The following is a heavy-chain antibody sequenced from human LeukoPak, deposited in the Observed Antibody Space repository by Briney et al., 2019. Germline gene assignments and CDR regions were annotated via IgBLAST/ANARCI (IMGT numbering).Heavy chain of an antibody. CDR2: INPNSGGT. J-gene: IGHJ4*02. D-gene: IGHD5-18*01. Sequence: ASVNVSCKASGYTFTGYYMHWVRRAPGQGLEWMGWINPNSGGTNYAQKFQGRVTMTRDTSISTAYMELSRLRSDDTAVYYCARECRGYSYGPPFDYWGQGTLVTVSS. CDR3: ARECRGYSYGPPFDY. CDR1: GYTFTGYY. V-gene: IGHV1-2*02.